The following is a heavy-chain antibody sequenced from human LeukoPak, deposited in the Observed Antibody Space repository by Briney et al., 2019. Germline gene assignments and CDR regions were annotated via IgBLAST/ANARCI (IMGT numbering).Heavy chain of an antibody. J-gene: IGHJ3*02. V-gene: IGHV4-59*01. CDR1: GGSISSYY. D-gene: IGHD5-24*01. Sequence: SETLSLTCTVSGGSISSYYWSWLRQPPGKGLEYIGYTHYSGATNYNPSLKSRVTISLDTSGNQFSLKLSSVTAADTAVYYCANFRDGYNSLFGAFDIWGQGTMVTVSS. CDR3: ANFRDGYNSLFGAFDI. CDR2: THYSGAT.